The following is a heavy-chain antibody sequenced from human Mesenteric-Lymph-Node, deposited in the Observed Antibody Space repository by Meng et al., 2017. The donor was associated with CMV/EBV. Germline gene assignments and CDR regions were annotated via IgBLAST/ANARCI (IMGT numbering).Heavy chain of an antibody. V-gene: IGHV3-48*04. CDR3: ARDQGGSYELFAFDI. Sequence: GGSLRLSCAASGFTFSSYSMNWVRQAPGKGLEWVSYISSTGTIYYADSVRGRFTISRDNGKNSLYLQMNSLRAEDTAVYYCARDQGGSYELFAFDIWGQGTMVTVSS. CDR2: ISSTGTI. D-gene: IGHD1-26*01. CDR1: GFTFSSYS. J-gene: IGHJ3*02.